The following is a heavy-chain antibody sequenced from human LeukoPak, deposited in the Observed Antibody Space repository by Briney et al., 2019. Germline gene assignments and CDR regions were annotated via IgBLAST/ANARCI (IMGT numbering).Heavy chain of an antibody. D-gene: IGHD2-2*01. CDR3: ASLDCCSTSCYGDAFHI. CDR2: IIPILGIA. CDR1: GGTFSNYA. Sequence: GASAKVSSKASGGTFSNYAISWVRQAPGQGLEWMGRIIPILGIANYAQKFQGRVTITADKSTGTAYVELSSLRSEDTAVYYCASLDCCSTSCYGDAFHIWGQGTLVSVSS. J-gene: IGHJ3*02. V-gene: IGHV1-69*04.